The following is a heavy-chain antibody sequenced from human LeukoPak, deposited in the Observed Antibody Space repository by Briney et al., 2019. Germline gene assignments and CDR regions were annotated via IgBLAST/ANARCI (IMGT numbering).Heavy chain of an antibody. D-gene: IGHD1-7*01. CDR2: ISSSSSYI. CDR3: ARGTGTNDY. V-gene: IGHV3-21*01. J-gene: IGHJ4*02. Sequence: PGGSLRLSCAASGFTFSSYSMNWVRQAPGKGLEWVSSISSSSSYIYYAHSVKGRFTISRDNAKNSLYLQMNSLRAEDTAVYYCARGTGTNDYWGQGTLVTVPS. CDR1: GFTFSSYS.